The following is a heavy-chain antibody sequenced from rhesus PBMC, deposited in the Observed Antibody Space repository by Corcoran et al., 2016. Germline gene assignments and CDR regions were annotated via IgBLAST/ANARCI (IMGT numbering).Heavy chain of an antibody. CDR3: TRGIAADSVLFDY. V-gene: IGHV3S4*01. J-gene: IGHJ4*01. D-gene: IGHD6-19*01. Sequence: EVQLVESGGGLVQPGGSLRLSCAASGFTFSDYYMSGVRQAPGKGLEWVSSICMASSFIYYADSVKGRFTISKDNAKNSLSLQMNSLKTEDTAVYYCTRGIAADSVLFDYWGQGVLVTVSS. CDR1: GFTFSDYY. CDR2: ICMASSFI.